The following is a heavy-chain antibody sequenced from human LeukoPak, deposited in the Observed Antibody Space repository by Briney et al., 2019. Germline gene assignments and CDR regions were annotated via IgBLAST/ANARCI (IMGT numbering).Heavy chain of an antibody. D-gene: IGHD6-19*01. J-gene: IGHJ4*02. V-gene: IGHV1-18*01. CDR3: ARKIVSIAVAGAFDY. CDR2: ISAYNGNT. CDR1: GYTFTGYG. Sequence: ASVKVSCKASGYTFTGYGISRVRQAPGQGLEWTGWISAYNGNTNYAQKLQGRVTMTTDTSTSTAYMELRSLRSDDTAVYYCARKIVSIAVAGAFDYWGQGTLVTISS.